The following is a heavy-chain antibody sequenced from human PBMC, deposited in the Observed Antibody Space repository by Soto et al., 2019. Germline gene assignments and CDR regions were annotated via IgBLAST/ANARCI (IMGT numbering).Heavy chain of an antibody. D-gene: IGHD3-10*01. J-gene: IGHJ4*02. V-gene: IGHV1-8*01. CDR2: MEPSSGKT. Sequence: ASVKVSCKASGYSFTSLDINWVRQTTGQGLEWMGWMEPSSGKTGYAQRFQDRVTMTRDTSINTAYMELRSLTSDDTAFYYCARGVTAGVDYWGQGTLLTVSS. CDR1: GYSFTSLD. CDR3: ARGVTAGVDY.